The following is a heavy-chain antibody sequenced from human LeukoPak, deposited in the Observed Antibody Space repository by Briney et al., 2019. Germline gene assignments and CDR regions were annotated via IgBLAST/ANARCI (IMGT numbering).Heavy chain of an antibody. Sequence: SETLSLTCAVYGGSSSGYYWSWIRQPPGKGLEWIGEINHSGSTNYIPSLKSRVTISVDTSKNQFSLKLSSVTAADTAVYYCASSDSSSWYVRVVYYVYWGQGTLVTVSS. CDR3: ASSDSSSWYVRVVYYVY. V-gene: IGHV4-34*01. J-gene: IGHJ4*02. CDR2: INHSGST. CDR1: GGSSSGYY. D-gene: IGHD6-13*01.